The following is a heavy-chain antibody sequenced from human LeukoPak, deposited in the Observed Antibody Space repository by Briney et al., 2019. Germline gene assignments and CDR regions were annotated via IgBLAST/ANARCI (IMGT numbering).Heavy chain of an antibody. J-gene: IGHJ4*02. V-gene: IGHV4-59*01. CDR3: VRARDFWRGYYGY. CDR1: GGSISSYC. D-gene: IGHD3-3*01. Sequence: PSETLSLTCTVYGGSISSYCCSWIRQPPGKGLEWNGYILYSGSTNYNPSLKSRVTISVGTSKNQFSLKLSSGTAADTAVYYCVRARDFWRGYYGYWGQGTLVTVSS. CDR2: ILYSGST.